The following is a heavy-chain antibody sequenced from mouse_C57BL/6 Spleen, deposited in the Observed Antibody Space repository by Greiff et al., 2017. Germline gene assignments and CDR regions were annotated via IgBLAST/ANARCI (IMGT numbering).Heavy chain of an antibody. CDR2: INPSTGGT. Sequence: VQLQQSGPELVKPGASVKISCKASGYSFTGYYMNWVKQSPEKSLEWIGEINPSTGGTTYNQKFKAKATLTVDKSSSTAYMQLKSLTSEDSAVYDCARAGITTVVADFDVWGTGTTVTVSS. J-gene: IGHJ1*03. CDR1: GYSFTGYY. CDR3: ARAGITTVVADFDV. D-gene: IGHD1-1*01. V-gene: IGHV1-42*01.